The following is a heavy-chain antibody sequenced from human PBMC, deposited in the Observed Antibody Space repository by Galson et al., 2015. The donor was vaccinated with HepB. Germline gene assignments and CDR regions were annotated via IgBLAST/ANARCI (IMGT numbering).Heavy chain of an antibody. CDR3: ARRSVASSRMDD. Sequence: SETLSLTCTVSGGSISSYYWSWIRQPPGKGLEWIGNFCYGGSTHYNPSLRSRVTISLDTSKNQFSLRLTSVTAADTAVYYCARRSVASSRMDDWGQGILVTVSS. V-gene: IGHV4-59*08. CDR1: GGSISSYY. J-gene: IGHJ4*02. CDR2: FCYGGST. D-gene: IGHD2-15*01.